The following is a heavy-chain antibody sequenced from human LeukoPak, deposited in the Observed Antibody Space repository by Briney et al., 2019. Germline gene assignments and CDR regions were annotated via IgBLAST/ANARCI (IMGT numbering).Heavy chain of an antibody. CDR2: ISGSGGST. CDR1: GFTFSSYA. Sequence: GGSLRLSCAASGFTFSSYAMSWVRQAPGKGLEWVSAISGSGGSTYYADFVKGRFTISRDNSKNTLYLQMNSLRAEDTAVYYCAKDLSGDIVAFDYWGQGTLVTVSS. J-gene: IGHJ4*02. V-gene: IGHV3-23*01. CDR3: AKDLSGDIVAFDY. D-gene: IGHD5-12*01.